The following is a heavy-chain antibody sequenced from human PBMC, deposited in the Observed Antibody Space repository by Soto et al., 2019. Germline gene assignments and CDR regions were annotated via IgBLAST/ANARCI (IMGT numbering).Heavy chain of an antibody. CDR1: GGTFDNFI. CDR3: ARNGTYRSSLSQYSGMDV. Sequence: QVQLVQSGAEVKEPGSSVRVSCKASGGTFDNFIMNWVRQTPGQGLEWMGGIVPMLGTPTYAEKFKGRVTISATGSTSTRYMEVTSLRSEATVIYYCARNGTYRSSLSQYSGMDVWGQGTTVTVSS. J-gene: IGHJ6*02. D-gene: IGHD1-7*01. CDR2: IVPMLGTP. V-gene: IGHV1-69*01.